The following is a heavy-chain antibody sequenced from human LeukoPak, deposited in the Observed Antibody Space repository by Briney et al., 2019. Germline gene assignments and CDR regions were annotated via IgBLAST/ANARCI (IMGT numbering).Heavy chain of an antibody. CDR1: GFTVSSNY. J-gene: IGHJ4*02. CDR3: AKGSITMVRGVFFDY. Sequence: PGGSLRLSCAASGFTVSSNYMSWVRQAPGKGLEWVSAISGSGGSTYYADSVKGRFTISRDNSKNTLYLQMNSLRAEDTAVYYCAKGSITMVRGVFFDYWGQGTLVTVSS. V-gene: IGHV3-23*01. D-gene: IGHD3-10*01. CDR2: ISGSGGST.